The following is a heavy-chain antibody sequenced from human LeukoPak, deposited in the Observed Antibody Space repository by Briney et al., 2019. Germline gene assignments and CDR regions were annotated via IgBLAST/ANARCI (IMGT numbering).Heavy chain of an antibody. Sequence: GGSLRLSCAASGLTFSSYAMHWVRQAPGKGLEWVAVISYDGNNKYYADSVEGRFTISRDNSNNTLYLQMNSLRAEDTAVYYCARSRRRELLGTYFDYWGQGTLVTVSS. CDR1: GLTFSSYA. D-gene: IGHD1-26*01. CDR2: ISYDGNNK. V-gene: IGHV3-30*04. J-gene: IGHJ4*02. CDR3: ARSRRRELLGTYFDY.